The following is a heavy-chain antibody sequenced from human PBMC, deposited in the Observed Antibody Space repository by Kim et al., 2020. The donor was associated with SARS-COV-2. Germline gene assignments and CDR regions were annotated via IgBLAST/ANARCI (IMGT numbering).Heavy chain of an antibody. CDR1: GFTFSSYG. CDR3: ARETYYYDSSGYFDY. CDR2: KSFDGSNK. Sequence: GGSLRLSCAASGFTFSSYGMHWVRQAQGKGWGWVAVKSFDGSNKYYADPVKGRFTISRDNSKNTLYLQMNSLRAEDTAVYYCARETYYYDSSGYFDYWGQGTLVTVSS. D-gene: IGHD3-22*01. J-gene: IGHJ4*02. V-gene: IGHV3-33*05.